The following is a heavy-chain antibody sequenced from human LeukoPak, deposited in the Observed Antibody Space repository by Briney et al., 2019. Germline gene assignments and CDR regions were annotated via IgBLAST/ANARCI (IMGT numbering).Heavy chain of an antibody. Sequence: PGGSLRLSCAASGFTFSNAWMSWVRQAPGKGLEWVGRIKSKTDGGTTDYAAPVKGRFTISRDDSKNTLYLQMNSLKTEDTAVYYCTTGLTMYYYGSGSYYTRDYWGQGTLVTVSS. J-gene: IGHJ4*02. CDR3: TTGLTMYYYGSGSYYTRDY. CDR1: GFTFSNAW. D-gene: IGHD3-10*01. CDR2: IKSKTDGGTT. V-gene: IGHV3-15*01.